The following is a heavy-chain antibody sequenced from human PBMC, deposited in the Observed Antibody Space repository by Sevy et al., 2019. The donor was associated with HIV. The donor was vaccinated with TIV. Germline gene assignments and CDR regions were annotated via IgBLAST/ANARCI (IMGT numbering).Heavy chain of an antibody. CDR3: ARDRGEILSSAFNY. CDR2: ISHDGRNNK. J-gene: IGHJ4*02. V-gene: IGHV3-30*04. CDR1: GFSFSEYG. Sequence: GGSLRLSCAASGFSFSEYGMHWVRQAPGKGLEWVAVISHDGRNNKYNPDSVKGRFTISRDNSKNTLYLQMNSLRAEDTAIYYCARDRGEILSSAFNYWGQGTLVIVSS. D-gene: IGHD3-10*01.